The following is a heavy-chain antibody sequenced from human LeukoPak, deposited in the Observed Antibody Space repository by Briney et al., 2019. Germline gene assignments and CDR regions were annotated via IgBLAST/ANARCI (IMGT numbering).Heavy chain of an antibody. CDR1: GYTFTSYA. D-gene: IGHD4-17*01. J-gene: IGHJ3*02. Sequence: APVKVSCKASGYTFTSYAMHWVRQAPGQRLEWMGWINAGNGNTKYSQEFQGRVTITRDTSASTAYMELSSLRSEDMAVYYCARAYGDYALGAFDIWGQGTMVTVSS. CDR3: ARAYGDYALGAFDI. CDR2: INAGNGNT. V-gene: IGHV1-3*03.